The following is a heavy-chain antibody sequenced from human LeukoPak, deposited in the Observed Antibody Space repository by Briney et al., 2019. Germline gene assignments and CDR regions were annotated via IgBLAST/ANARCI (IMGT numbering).Heavy chain of an antibody. V-gene: IGHV1-46*01. D-gene: IGHD3-22*01. CDR1: GYAFTSYY. J-gene: IGHJ4*02. CDR2: INPSGGRT. Sequence: ASVKVSCKTSGYAFTSYYMHWVRQAPGQGLEWMGIINPSGGRTSYAQKFQGRVTMTRDMSTSTVYMELSSLRSEDTAVYYCARGPGEGGSSGYYYGKPEDPAEYYFDYWGQGTLVTVSS. CDR3: ARGPGEGGSSGYYYGKPEDPAEYYFDY.